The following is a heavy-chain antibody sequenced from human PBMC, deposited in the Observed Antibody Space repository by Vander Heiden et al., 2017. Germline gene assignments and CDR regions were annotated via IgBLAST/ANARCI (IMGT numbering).Heavy chain of an antibody. CDR2: ISASGGIT. CDR3: ATPYDIYDY. J-gene: IGHJ4*02. V-gene: IGHV3-23*01. CDR1: GFTFSRSA. Sequence: EVQLLQSGGGLVQPGGSLRPSCAASGFTFSRSAMSWVRQAPGKGLEWVSLISASGGITDYADSVKGRFTISRDNSKNTLYLQMTSLRAEDTAVYYCATPYDIYDYWGQGALVTVSS. D-gene: IGHD3-9*01.